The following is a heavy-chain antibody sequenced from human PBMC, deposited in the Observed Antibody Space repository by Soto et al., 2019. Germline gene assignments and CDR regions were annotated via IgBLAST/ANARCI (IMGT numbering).Heavy chain of an antibody. J-gene: IGHJ4*02. CDR1: GFTVRIYK. V-gene: IGHV3-48*01. CDR2: ISIGSSSM. Sequence: PGGSLRLCCEASGFTVRIYKMNWVRQAPGKGLEWVSQISIGSSSMDYADSVKGRFTISRDNAKNSLYLQMNSLGAEDTAVYYCARDRTVMSYPDYWGQGTLVTVSS. D-gene: IGHD1-26*01. CDR3: ARDRTVMSYPDY.